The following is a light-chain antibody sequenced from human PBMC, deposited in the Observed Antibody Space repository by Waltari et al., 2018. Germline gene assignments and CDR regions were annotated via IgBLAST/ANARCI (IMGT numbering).Light chain of an antibody. Sequence: QSALTQPASVSGPPGQSITFPCTGTSSDVGGYNYVSWYQQHPGKVPKLMIYEVSNRPSGVSNRFSGSKSGNTASLTISGLQAEDEADYYCLSYTSSSTYVFGTGTKVTVL. CDR1: SSDVGGYNY. CDR3: LSYTSSSTYV. V-gene: IGLV2-14*01. J-gene: IGLJ1*01. CDR2: EVS.